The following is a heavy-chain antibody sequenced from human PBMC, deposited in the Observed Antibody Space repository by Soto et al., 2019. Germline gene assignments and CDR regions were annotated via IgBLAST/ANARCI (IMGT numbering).Heavy chain of an antibody. D-gene: IGHD5-18*01. CDR3: ARDLFVDTPVEDAFDI. CDR1: GFTFSNYA. V-gene: IGHV3-30-3*01. CDR2: ISDDGSNT. J-gene: IGHJ3*02. Sequence: QVQLVESGGGVVQPGRSLRLSCAASGFTFSNYAIHWVRQAPGKGLNWVAVISDDGSNTYYADSVRGRFTISRDNSKNSRYLQMNSLRAEDTAVYYCARDLFVDTPVEDAFDIWGQGRMVTVSS.